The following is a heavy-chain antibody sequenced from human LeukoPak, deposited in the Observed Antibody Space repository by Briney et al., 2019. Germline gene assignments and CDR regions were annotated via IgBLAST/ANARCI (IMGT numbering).Heavy chain of an antibody. CDR2: LDPEDGET. V-gene: IGHV1-24*01. D-gene: IGHD3-10*01. J-gene: IGHJ6*03. CDR3: ATCYYGSGRYYYYMDV. CDR1: GYTLTELS. Sequence: ASVKVSCKVSGYTLTELSMHWVRQAPGKGREWMGGLDPEDGETIYAQKFQGRVTMTEDTSTDTAYMELSSLRSEDTAVYYCATCYYGSGRYYYYMDVWGKGTTVTVSS.